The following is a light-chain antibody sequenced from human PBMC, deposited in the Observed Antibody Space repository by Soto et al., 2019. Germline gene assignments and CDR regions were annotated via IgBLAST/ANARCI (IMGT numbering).Light chain of an antibody. V-gene: IGLV2-14*01. CDR3: SSYAHGSIYV. CDR1: SSDVGLYDY. Sequence: QSALTQPASVSGSPGQSITISCTGTSSDVGLYDYVSWYQQHPGKAPQLMIYAVSNRPSGVSNRFSASKSGNTASLFISGLQAEDEADYYCSSYAHGSIYVFGTGTKVTVL. J-gene: IGLJ1*01. CDR2: AVS.